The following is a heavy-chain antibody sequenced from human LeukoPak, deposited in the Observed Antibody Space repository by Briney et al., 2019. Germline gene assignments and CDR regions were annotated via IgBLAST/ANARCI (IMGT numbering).Heavy chain of an antibody. V-gene: IGHV1-2*02. J-gene: IGHJ4*02. CDR2: INPNSGGT. CDR1: GYTFTGYY. Sequence: ASVKVSCKASGYTFTGYYMHWVRQAPGQGLGWMGWINPNSGGTNYAQKFQGRVTMTRDTSISTAYMELSRLRSDDTAVYYCARVSVQYYYGSGSYYNVYFAYWGEGSLVTVSS. CDR3: ARVSVQYYYGSGSYYNVYFAY. D-gene: IGHD3-10*01.